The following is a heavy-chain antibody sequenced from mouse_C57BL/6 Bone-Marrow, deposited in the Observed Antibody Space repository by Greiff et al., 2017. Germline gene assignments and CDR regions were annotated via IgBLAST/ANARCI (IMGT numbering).Heavy chain of an antibody. Sequence: VQLQQSGAELVRPGASVKLSCKASGYTFTDYYINWVKQRPGQGLEWIARIYPGSGNTYYNEKFKGKATLTAEKSSSTAYMQLSSLTSEDSAVYFCARTGIYYGNHWYFDVWGTGTTVTVSS. CDR1: GYTFTDYY. D-gene: IGHD2-1*01. CDR2: IYPGSGNT. CDR3: ARTGIYYGNHWYFDV. V-gene: IGHV1-76*01. J-gene: IGHJ1*03.